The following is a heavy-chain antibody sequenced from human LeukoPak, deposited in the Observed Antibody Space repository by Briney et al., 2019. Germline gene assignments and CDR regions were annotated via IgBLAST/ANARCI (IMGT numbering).Heavy chain of an antibody. CDR2: ISSSSSYM. Sequence: GGSLRLSCAASVFTFSIYNMNWVRQAPGKGLEWVSSISSSSSYMCYADSVKGRFTISRDNAKNSLYLQMDSLRAEDTAVYYCARDQCSTTSCYTYYMDVWGDGTTVTVSS. V-gene: IGHV3-21*01. CDR3: ARDQCSTTSCYTYYMDV. J-gene: IGHJ6*03. D-gene: IGHD2-2*02. CDR1: VFTFSIYN.